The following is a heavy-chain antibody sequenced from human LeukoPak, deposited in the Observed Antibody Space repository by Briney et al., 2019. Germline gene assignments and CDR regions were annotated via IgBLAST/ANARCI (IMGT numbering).Heavy chain of an antibody. V-gene: IGHV3-30*04. D-gene: IGHD2-2*01. CDR1: GFTFSGSA. CDR2: ISYDGSNK. Sequence: GGSLRLSCAASGFTFSGSAMHWVRQAPGKGLEWVAVISYDGSNKYYADSVKGRFTISRDNSKNTLYLQMNSLRAEDTAVYYCARVMGRYCSSTSCYVDYWGQGTLVTVSS. J-gene: IGHJ4*02. CDR3: ARVMGRYCSSTSCYVDY.